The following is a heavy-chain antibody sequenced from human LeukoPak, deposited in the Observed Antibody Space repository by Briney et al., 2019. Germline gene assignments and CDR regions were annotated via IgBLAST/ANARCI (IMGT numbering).Heavy chain of an antibody. J-gene: IGHJ6*03. CDR3: ARRRGYCSGGSCYSPYYYMDV. CDR2: INHSGST. V-gene: IGHV4-34*01. Sequence: PSETLSLTCTVSGDSFSGYYWSWIRQPPGKGLEWIGEINHSGSTNYNPSLKSRVTISVDTSKNQFSLKLSSVTAADTAVYYCARRRGYCSGGSCYSPYYYMDVWGKGTTVTVSS. D-gene: IGHD2-15*01. CDR1: GDSFSGYY.